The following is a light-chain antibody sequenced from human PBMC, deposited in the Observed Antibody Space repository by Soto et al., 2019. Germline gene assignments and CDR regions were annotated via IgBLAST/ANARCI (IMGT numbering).Light chain of an antibody. CDR1: TGAVTSGHY. J-gene: IGLJ1*01. CDR3: LLSYSGARPYV. Sequence: QAVVTLEPSLTVSPGGTVTLTCGSSTGAVTSGHYPYWFQQKPGQAPRTLIYDTSNKHSWTPARFSGSLLGGKAALTLSGAQPEDEAEYYCLLSYSGARPYVFGTGTKLTVL. CDR2: DTS. V-gene: IGLV7-46*01.